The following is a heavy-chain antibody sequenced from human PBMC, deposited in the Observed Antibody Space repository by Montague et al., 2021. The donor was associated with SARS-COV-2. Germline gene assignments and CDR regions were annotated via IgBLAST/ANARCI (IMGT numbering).Heavy chain of an antibody. D-gene: IGHD3-22*01. J-gene: IGHJ3*02. CDR1: GGSIRSYY. V-gene: IGHV4-59*01. Sequence: SETLSLTCTVSGGSIRSYYWSWIRQPPVKGLDLIWYIYYSGSTNYNPSLKSRVTISVDTSKNQFSLKLSSVTAADTAVDYCAREVRYYYDSSGPGAFDIWGQGTMVTVSS. CDR2: IYYSGST. CDR3: AREVRYYYDSSGPGAFDI.